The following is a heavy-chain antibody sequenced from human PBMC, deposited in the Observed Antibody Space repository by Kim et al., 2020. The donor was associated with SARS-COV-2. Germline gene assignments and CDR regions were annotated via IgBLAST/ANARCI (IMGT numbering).Heavy chain of an antibody. CDR3: ATPLGGRYSSGWYTY. CDR2: ISGSGGST. Sequence: GGSLRLSCAASGFTFSSYAMSWVRQAPGKGPEWVSAISGSGGSTYYADSVKGRFTISRDNSKNTLYLQMNSLRAEDTAVYYCATPLGGRYSSGWYTYWGQGTLVTVSS. J-gene: IGHJ4*02. V-gene: IGHV3-23*01. D-gene: IGHD6-19*01. CDR1: GFTFSSYA.